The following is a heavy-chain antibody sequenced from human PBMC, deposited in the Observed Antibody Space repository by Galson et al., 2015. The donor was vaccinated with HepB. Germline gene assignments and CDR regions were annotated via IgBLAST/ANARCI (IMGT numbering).Heavy chain of an antibody. CDR3: ARRPLLGSFDY. Sequence: SLRLSCAASGFTFSSYWMHWVRQAPGKGLVWVSRINSDGSSTSYADSVKGRFTISRDNAKNTLYLQMNSLRAEDTAVYYCARRPLLGSFDYWGQGTLVTVSS. CDR1: GFTFSSYW. J-gene: IGHJ4*02. CDR2: INSDGSST. V-gene: IGHV3-74*01. D-gene: IGHD2-15*01.